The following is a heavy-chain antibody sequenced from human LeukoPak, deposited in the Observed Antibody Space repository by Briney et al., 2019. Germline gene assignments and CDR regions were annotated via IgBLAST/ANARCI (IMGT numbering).Heavy chain of an antibody. CDR2: INPNSGGT. CDR1: GYTFTGYY. CDR3: ARDPTVRGQPYYYYGMDV. V-gene: IGHV1-2*04. J-gene: IGHJ6*02. Sequence: ASVKVSCKASGYTFTGYYMHWVRQAPGQGLEWMGWINPNSGGTNYAQKFQGWVTMTRDTSISTAYMELSRLRSDDTAVYYCARDPTVRGQPYYYYGMDVWGQGTTVTVSS. D-gene: IGHD3-10*01.